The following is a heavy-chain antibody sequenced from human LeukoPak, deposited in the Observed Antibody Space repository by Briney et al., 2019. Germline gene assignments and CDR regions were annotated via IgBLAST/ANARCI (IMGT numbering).Heavy chain of an antibody. J-gene: IGHJ4*02. CDR3: ASPYGSGSL. D-gene: IGHD3-10*01. Sequence: ASVRVSCKASGYTFTSYYMHWVRQAPGQGLEWMGIINPSGGSTNYAQKFQGRVTITADESTSTAYMELSSLRSEDMAVYYCASPYGSGSLWGQGTPVTVSS. V-gene: IGHV1-46*01. CDR2: INPSGGST. CDR1: GYTFTSYY.